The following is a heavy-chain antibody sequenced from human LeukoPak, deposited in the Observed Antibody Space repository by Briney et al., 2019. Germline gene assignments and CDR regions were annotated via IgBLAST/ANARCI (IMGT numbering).Heavy chain of an antibody. V-gene: IGHV3-43*02. Sequence: PGGSLRLSCAASGFTFDDYAMHWVRQAPGKGLEWVSLISGDGGSTYYADSVKGRFTVSRDNSKNSLYLQMNSLRTEDTALYYCAKELGYCSGGSCYEYGMDVWGQGTTVTVSS. CDR1: GFTFDDYA. CDR2: ISGDGGST. CDR3: AKELGYCSGGSCYEYGMDV. D-gene: IGHD2-15*01. J-gene: IGHJ6*02.